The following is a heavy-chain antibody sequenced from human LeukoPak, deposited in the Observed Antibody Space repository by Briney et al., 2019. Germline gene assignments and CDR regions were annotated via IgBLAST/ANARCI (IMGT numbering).Heavy chain of an antibody. J-gene: IGHJ4*02. V-gene: IGHV1-2*02. Sequence: ASVKVSCKASGYTFTGYYMHWVRQAPGQGLEWMGWINPNSGGTNYAQKFQGRVTMTRDTSISTAYMELSRLRSENTAVYYCARVGISGYDLYFDYWGKGTLVTVSS. D-gene: IGHD5-12*01. CDR2: INPNSGGT. CDR1: GYTFTGYY. CDR3: ARVGISGYDLYFDY.